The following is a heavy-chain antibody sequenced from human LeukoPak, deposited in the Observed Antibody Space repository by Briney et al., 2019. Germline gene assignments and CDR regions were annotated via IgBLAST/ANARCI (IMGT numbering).Heavy chain of an antibody. Sequence: GNTNYAQKLQGRVTMTTDTSTSTAYMDLRSLRSDDTAVYYCARDLEDIVVVPAAYTFDYWGQGTLVTVSS. V-gene: IGHV1-18*01. D-gene: IGHD2-2*01. CDR2: GNT. J-gene: IGHJ4*02. CDR3: ARDLEDIVVVPAAYTFDY.